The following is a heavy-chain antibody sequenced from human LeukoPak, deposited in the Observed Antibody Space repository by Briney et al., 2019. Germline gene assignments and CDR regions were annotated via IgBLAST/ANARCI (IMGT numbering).Heavy chain of an antibody. CDR2: INHSGST. Sequence: SETLSLTCAVYGGSFSGYYWSWIRQPPGKGLEWIGEINHSGSTNYNPSLKSRVTISVDTSKNQFSLKLSSVTAADTAVYYCAKDRASSWWYFDLWGRGTLVTVSS. CDR1: GGSFSGYY. V-gene: IGHV4-34*01. D-gene: IGHD1-26*01. J-gene: IGHJ2*01. CDR3: AKDRASSWWYFDL.